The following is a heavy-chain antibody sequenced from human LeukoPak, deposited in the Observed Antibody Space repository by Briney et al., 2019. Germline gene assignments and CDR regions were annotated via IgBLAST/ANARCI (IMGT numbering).Heavy chain of an antibody. D-gene: IGHD3-22*01. Sequence: SETLSLTCAVYGGAFSGYYWSWIRQPPGKGLEWIGEINHSGSTDYNPSLKSRVTMSVDTSKNQFSLRLSSVTAADTAVYYCARRNITMIKGTLFDYWGQGILVTVSS. V-gene: IGHV4-34*01. J-gene: IGHJ4*02. CDR3: ARRNITMIKGTLFDY. CDR1: GGAFSGYY. CDR2: INHSGST.